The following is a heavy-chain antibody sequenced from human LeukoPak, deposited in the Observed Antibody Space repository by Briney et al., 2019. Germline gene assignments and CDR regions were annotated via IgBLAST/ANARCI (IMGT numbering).Heavy chain of an antibody. CDR1: GYTFTSYG. J-gene: IGHJ4*02. CDR2: ISAYNGNT. V-gene: IGHV1-18*01. CDR3: ARSDELQDYDILTGYDY. Sequence: ASVKVSCKASGYTFTSYGISWVRQAPGQGLEWMGWISAYNGNTNYAQKLQGRVTMTTDTSTSTAYMELRSLRSDDTAVYYCARSDELQDYDILTGYDYWGQGTLVTVSS. D-gene: IGHD3-9*01.